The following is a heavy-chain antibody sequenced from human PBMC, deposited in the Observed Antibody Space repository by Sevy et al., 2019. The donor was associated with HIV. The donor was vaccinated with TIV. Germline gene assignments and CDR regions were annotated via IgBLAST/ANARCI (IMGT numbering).Heavy chain of an antibody. CDR2: ISGSGGST. CDR1: GFTFSSYA. Sequence: GGSLRLSCAASGFTFSSYAMSWVRQAPGKGLEWVSAISGSGGSTYYADSVKGRFTISRDNSKNTLYLQMNSLRAEDTAVYYCAKGRVYYDSSGYPIDYWGQGTLVTVSS. V-gene: IGHV3-23*01. D-gene: IGHD3-22*01. J-gene: IGHJ4*02. CDR3: AKGRVYYDSSGYPIDY.